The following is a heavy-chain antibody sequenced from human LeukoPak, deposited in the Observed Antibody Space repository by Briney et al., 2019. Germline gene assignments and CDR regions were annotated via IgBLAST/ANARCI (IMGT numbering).Heavy chain of an antibody. D-gene: IGHD6-13*01. CDR3: ARAEDSSSWYNLRPLTYFDY. CDR1: GYTFTGYY. J-gene: IGHJ4*02. CDR2: INPNSGGT. Sequence: ASVKVSCKASGYTFTGYYMHWVRQAPGQGLEWMGWINPNSGGTNYAQKFQGRVTMTTDTSTSTAYMELRSLRSDDTAVYYCARAEDSSSWYNLRPLTYFDYWGQGTLVTVSS. V-gene: IGHV1-2*02.